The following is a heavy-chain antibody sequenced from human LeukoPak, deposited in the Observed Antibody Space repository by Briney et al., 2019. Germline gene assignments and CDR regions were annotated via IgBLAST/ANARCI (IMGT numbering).Heavy chain of an antibody. CDR1: GFTFSSYA. J-gene: IGHJ6*02. V-gene: IGHV3-23*01. CDR2: ISGSGGST. Sequence: GGYLRLSCAASGFTFSSYAMSWVRQAPGKGLEWVSAISGSGGSTYYADSVKGRFTISRDNSKNTLYLQMNSLRAEDTAVYYCAKETAAAGLYYYGMDVWGQGTTVTVSS. CDR3: AKETAAAGLYYYGMDV. D-gene: IGHD6-13*01.